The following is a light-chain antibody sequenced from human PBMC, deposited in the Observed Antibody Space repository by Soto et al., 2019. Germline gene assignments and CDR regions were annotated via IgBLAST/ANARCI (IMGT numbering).Light chain of an antibody. CDR3: QHYNSYLEA. J-gene: IGKJ1*01. Sequence: DIQVTQSPSTLSAFVAARVTITCRASQSISSWLAWYQQKPGKAPKLLIYDASSLESGVPSRFSGSGSGTEFTLTISSLQPDDFATYYCQHYNSYLEAFGQGTKVDIK. V-gene: IGKV1-5*01. CDR1: QSISSW. CDR2: DAS.